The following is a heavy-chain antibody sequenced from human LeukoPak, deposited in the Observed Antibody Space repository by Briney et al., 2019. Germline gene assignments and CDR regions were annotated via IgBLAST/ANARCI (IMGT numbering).Heavy chain of an antibody. D-gene: IGHD6-19*01. J-gene: IGHJ4*02. V-gene: IGHV3-48*03. CDR3: ARVPGSSGWNYYFDY. CDR1: GVTFSSYE. CDR2: ISGGGNTV. Sequence: SGGSLRLFCAASGVTFSSYEMNWVRQAPGKGLEWVSYISGGGNTVHYADSVKGRFTISRDNTKNSLYLQMNSLRAEDTAVYYCARVPGSSGWNYYFDYWGQGTLVTVSS.